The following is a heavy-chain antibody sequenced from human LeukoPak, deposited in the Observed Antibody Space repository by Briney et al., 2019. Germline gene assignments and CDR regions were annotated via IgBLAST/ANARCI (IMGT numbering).Heavy chain of an antibody. CDR3: AKDTGAMIVVVTGEAFDY. J-gene: IGHJ4*02. CDR2: IRYDGSNK. CDR1: GFTFGDYA. Sequence: QTGGSLRLSCTASGFTFGDYAMSWFRQAPGKGLEWVAFIRYDGSNKYYADSVKGRFTISRDNSKNTLYLQMNSLRAEDTAVYYCAKDTGAMIVVVTGEAFDYWGQGTLVTVSS. V-gene: IGHV3-30*02. D-gene: IGHD3-22*01.